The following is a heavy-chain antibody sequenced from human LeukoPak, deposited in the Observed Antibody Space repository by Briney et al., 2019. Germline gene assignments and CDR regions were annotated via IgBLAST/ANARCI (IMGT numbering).Heavy chain of an antibody. Sequence: SETLSLTCAVSGGSISSGGYSWSWIRQPPGKGLEWIGYIYHSGSTYYNPSLKSRVTISVDTSKNQFSLKLSSVTAADTAVYYCARQDYYDSSGYPDYWGQGTLVTVSS. D-gene: IGHD3-22*01. CDR2: IYHSGST. J-gene: IGHJ4*02. CDR1: GGSISSGGYS. V-gene: IGHV4-30-2*01. CDR3: ARQDYYDSSGYPDY.